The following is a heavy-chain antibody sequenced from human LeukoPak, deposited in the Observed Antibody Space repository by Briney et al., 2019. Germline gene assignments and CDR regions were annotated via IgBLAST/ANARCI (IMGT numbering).Heavy chain of an antibody. D-gene: IGHD3-22*01. V-gene: IGHV3-53*01. CDR1: GFTVSSNY. CDR3: ARMDYDSSGYYLDY. CDR2: IYSGGST. J-gene: IGHJ4*02. Sequence: GGSLRLSCAASGFTVSSNYMSWVRQAPGKGLEWVSVIYSGGSTYYADSVKGRFTISRDNSKNTLYLQMNSLRAEDTAMYYCARMDYDSSGYYLDYWGQGTLVTVSS.